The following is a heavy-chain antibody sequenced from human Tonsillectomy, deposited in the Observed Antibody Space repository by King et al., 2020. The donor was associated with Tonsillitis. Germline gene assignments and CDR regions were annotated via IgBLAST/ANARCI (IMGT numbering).Heavy chain of an antibody. CDR3: ARGENYDFWRGYYRFDP. CDR1: GFTFSSYS. D-gene: IGHD3-3*01. CDR2: IRSSSSYI. V-gene: IGHV3-21*01. Sequence: VQLVESGGGLVKPGGSLRLSCAASGFTFSSYSMNWVRQAPGKGLEWVSSIRSSSSYIYYADSVKGRFTISGDNAKNSLYLQMNSLRAEDTAVYYCARGENYDFWRGYYRFDPWGQGTLVTVSS. J-gene: IGHJ5*02.